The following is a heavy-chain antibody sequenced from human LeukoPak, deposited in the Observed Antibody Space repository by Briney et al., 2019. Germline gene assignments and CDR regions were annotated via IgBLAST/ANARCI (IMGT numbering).Heavy chain of an antibody. D-gene: IGHD3-16*01. V-gene: IGHV4-59*01. CDR1: GGSISSYY. J-gene: IGHJ6*03. CDR2: IYYSGST. CDR3: ARVIYDYAREAYYYYYMDV. Sequence: PSETLSLTCTVSGGSISSYYWSWIRQPPGKGLEWFGYIYYSGSTNYNPSLKSRVTISVDTSKNQFSLKLSSVTAADTAVYYCARVIYDYAREAYYYYYMDVWGKGTTVTISS.